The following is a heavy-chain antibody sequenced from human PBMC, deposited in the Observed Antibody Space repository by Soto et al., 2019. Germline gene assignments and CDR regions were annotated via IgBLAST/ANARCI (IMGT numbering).Heavy chain of an antibody. CDR3: GRDTLGPGDY. CDR2: IKQDGSEK. CDR1: GFTFSSYW. V-gene: IGHV3-7*01. Sequence: LRLSCVASGFTFSSYWMSWVRQAPGKGLEWVANIKQDGSEKYYVDSVKGRFTISRDNAKNSLYLQMNSLRAEDTAVYYCGRDTLGPGDYWGQGTLVTVSS. J-gene: IGHJ4*02. D-gene: IGHD7-27*01.